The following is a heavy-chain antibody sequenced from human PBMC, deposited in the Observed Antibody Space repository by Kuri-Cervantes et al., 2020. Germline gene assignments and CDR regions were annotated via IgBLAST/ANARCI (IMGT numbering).Heavy chain of an antibody. CDR3: ARGPYCGGDCSSFLDY. CDR2: IYNDDST. D-gene: IGHD2-21*02. J-gene: IGHJ4*02. CDR1: GFTFSNAW. Sequence: GESLKISCAASGFTFSNAWMSWVRQAPGKGLEWVSLIYNDDSTFYADSVKGRFTISRHNSRNKLYLQMNSLRTEDTAVYYCARGPYCGGDCSSFLDYWGLGTLVTVSS. V-gene: IGHV3-53*04.